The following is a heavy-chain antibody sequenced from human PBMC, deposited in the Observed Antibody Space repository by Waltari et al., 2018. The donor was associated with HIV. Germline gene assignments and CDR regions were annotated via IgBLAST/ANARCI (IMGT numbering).Heavy chain of an antibody. CDR3: ATYIILATGTHFDS. D-gene: IGHD3-16*01. V-gene: IGHV4-34*02. J-gene: IGHJ4*02. Sequence: QVQLQQWGAGLLKPSETLSLTCAVYGPSFSNNHWTWIRQTPGKGREWSGEINDGGSTNYNPSRGRRFTMSVDRSKNQFSLKLKSVTAADTAVYYCATYIILATGTHFDSWGQGTQVIVST. CDR1: GPSFSNNH. CDR2: INDGGST.